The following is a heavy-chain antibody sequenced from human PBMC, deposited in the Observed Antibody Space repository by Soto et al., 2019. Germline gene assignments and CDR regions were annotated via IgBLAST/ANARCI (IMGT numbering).Heavy chain of an antibody. CDR2: MYYSGST. CDR1: GGSVSSGGSY. Sequence: SETLSLTCTVSGGSVSSGGSYWSWIRQPPGKGLEWIGYMYYSGSTNYNPSLKSRVTISVDMSKNQFSLKLSSVTAADTAVYYCASLYIKKSDSSSWYGLDYWGQGTLVTVSS. V-gene: IGHV4-61*08. CDR3: ASLYIKKSDSSSWYGLDY. J-gene: IGHJ4*02. D-gene: IGHD6-13*01.